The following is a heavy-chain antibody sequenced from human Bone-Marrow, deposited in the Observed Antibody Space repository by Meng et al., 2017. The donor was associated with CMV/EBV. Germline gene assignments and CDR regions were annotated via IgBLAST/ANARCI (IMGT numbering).Heavy chain of an antibody. V-gene: IGHV4-61*01. CDR3: ARQDLRYNFDY. Sequence: CAVSGASLSSPNYYWTWIRQPPGKGLEWITYTYYSGITNYNPSLKSRVTILMDMSKNHFSLNPTSVTAADTAVYYCARQDLRYNFDYWGQGALVTVSS. CDR1: GASLSSPNYY. D-gene: IGHD1-1*01. CDR2: TYYSGIT. J-gene: IGHJ4*02.